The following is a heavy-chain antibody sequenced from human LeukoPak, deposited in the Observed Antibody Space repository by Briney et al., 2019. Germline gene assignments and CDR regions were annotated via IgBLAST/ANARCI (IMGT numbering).Heavy chain of an antibody. V-gene: IGHV3-64*01. CDR2: ISSNGGST. CDR1: GFTFSSYA. Sequence: PGGSPRLSCAASGFTFSSYAMHWVRQAPGKGLEYVSGISSNGGSTYYANSVKGRFTISRDNSKNTLYLQMGSLRPEDTAVYYCARGVVGFDPWGQGTLVTVSS. CDR3: ARGVVGFDP. J-gene: IGHJ5*02.